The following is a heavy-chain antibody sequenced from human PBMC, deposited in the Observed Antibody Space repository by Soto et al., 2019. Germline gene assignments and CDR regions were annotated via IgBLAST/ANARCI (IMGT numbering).Heavy chain of an antibody. CDR2: ISWDGGST. CDR1: GFTFDDYT. V-gene: IGHV3-43*01. D-gene: IGHD3-9*01. J-gene: IGHJ4*02. Sequence: EVQLVESGGVVVQPGGSLRLSCAASGFTFDDYTVHWVRQAPGKGLEWVSLISWDGGSTYYADSVKGRFTISRDNSKNSLYLQMNSLRTEDTALYYCAKAKEYYDILTGFDYWGQGTLVTVSS. CDR3: AKAKEYYDILTGFDY.